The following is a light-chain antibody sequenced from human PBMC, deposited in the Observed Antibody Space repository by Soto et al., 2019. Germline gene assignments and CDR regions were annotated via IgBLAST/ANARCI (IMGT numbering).Light chain of an antibody. CDR1: QSVSRN. Sequence: VITQSPATLSVSPGERATLFCRASQSVSRNLAWHQQKPGQAPRLLIYGVSSRATGIPARFSGSGSGTDFTLTISSLQPEDFATYYCQQRSNWPPEITFGQGTRLEIK. CDR3: QQRSNWPPEIT. J-gene: IGKJ5*01. V-gene: IGKV3D-15*01. CDR2: GVS.